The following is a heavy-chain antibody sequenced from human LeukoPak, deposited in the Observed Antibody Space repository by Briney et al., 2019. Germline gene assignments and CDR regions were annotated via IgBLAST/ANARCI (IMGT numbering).Heavy chain of an antibody. CDR2: ISYDGSNK. CDR1: GFTFSSYA. D-gene: IGHD5-18*01. Sequence: GGSLRLSCAASGFTFSSYAMHWGRQAPGKGLEGGAVISYDGSNKYYADSVKGRFTISRDNSKNTLYLQMNSVRAEDTAVYYCARDTLDTGLYYFDYWGQGTLVTVSS. CDR3: ARDTLDTGLYYFDY. J-gene: IGHJ4*02. V-gene: IGHV3-30*04.